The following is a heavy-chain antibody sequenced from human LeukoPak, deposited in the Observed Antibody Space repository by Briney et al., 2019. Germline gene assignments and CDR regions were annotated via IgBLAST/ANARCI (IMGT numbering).Heavy chain of an antibody. V-gene: IGHV4-34*01. CDR3: ASSTAMVPFDY. D-gene: IGHD5-18*01. CDR1: GGSFSGYC. CDR2: INHSGST. J-gene: IGHJ4*02. Sequence: SETLSLTCAVYGGSFSGYCWSWIRQPPGKGLEWIGEINHSGSTNYNPSLKSRVTISVDTSKNQFSLKLSSVTAADTAVYYCASSTAMVPFDYWGQGTLVTVSS.